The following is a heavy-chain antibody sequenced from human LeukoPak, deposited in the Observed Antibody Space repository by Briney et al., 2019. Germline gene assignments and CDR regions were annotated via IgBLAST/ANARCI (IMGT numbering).Heavy chain of an antibody. CDR1: GGSISSYY. D-gene: IGHD1-26*01. CDR2: VYDSGST. Sequence: SETLSLTCAVSGGSISSYYWNWIRQPPGKELEWIGYVYDSGSTNYNPSLKSRVTISVDTSKNQSSLRLKSVTAADTAVYYCARRLGGGSLRDWFDPWGQGTLVTVSS. CDR3: ARRLGGGSLRDWFDP. V-gene: IGHV4-59*01. J-gene: IGHJ5*02.